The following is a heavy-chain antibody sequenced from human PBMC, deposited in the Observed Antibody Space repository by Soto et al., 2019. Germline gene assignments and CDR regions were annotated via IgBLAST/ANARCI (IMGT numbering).Heavy chain of an antibody. CDR1: GFSFSSYA. Sequence: EVQLLESGGGLVQPGGSLRLSCVASGFSFSSYAMNWVRQAPGKGLEWVSVISGRDGSTYYADSVKGRFTISRDNSKNTVYLQMDSLRAEDTAVYYCARDRERDAWYEDYWGQGTLVTVSS. CDR3: ARDRERDAWYEDY. CDR2: ISGRDGST. D-gene: IGHD6-13*01. J-gene: IGHJ4*02. V-gene: IGHV3-23*01.